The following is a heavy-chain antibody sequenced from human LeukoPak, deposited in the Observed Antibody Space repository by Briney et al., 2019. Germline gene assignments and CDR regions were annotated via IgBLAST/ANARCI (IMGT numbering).Heavy chain of an antibody. CDR3: ARSIHLGNSLGY. Sequence: PGGSLRLSCAASGFTFSSYGMHWVRQAPGKGLEWVAFIRYDGSNKYYADSVKGRFTISRDNAKNSLYLQMNSLRAEDTAVYYCARSIHLGNSLGYWGQGTLVTVSS. J-gene: IGHJ4*02. V-gene: IGHV3-33*08. D-gene: IGHD4-23*01. CDR1: GFTFSSYG. CDR2: IRYDGSNK.